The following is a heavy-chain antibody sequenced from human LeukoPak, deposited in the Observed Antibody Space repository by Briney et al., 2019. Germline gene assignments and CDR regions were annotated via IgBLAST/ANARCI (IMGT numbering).Heavy chain of an antibody. D-gene: IGHD6-6*01. V-gene: IGHV3-30*18. Sequence: GGFLRLSCAASGFTFSSYGMHWVRQAPGKGLEWVAVISYDGSNKYYADSVKGRFTISRDNSKNTLYLQMNSLRAEDTAVYYCAKDPRYSSSDPFDYWGQGTLVTVSS. J-gene: IGHJ4*02. CDR1: GFTFSSYG. CDR2: ISYDGSNK. CDR3: AKDPRYSSSDPFDY.